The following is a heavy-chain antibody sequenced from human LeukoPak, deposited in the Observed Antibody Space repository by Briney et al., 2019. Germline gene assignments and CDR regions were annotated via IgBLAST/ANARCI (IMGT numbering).Heavy chain of an antibody. V-gene: IGHV3-53*01. Sequence: GGSLRLSCAASGFTVSSNYMSWVRQAPGKGLEWVSVIYSGGSTYYADSVKGRFTISRDNSKNTPYLQMNSLRAEDTAVYYCAREIIQLPGYFDYWGQGTLVTVSS. J-gene: IGHJ4*02. CDR3: AREIIQLPGYFDY. CDR2: IYSGGST. D-gene: IGHD5-18*01. CDR1: GFTVSSNY.